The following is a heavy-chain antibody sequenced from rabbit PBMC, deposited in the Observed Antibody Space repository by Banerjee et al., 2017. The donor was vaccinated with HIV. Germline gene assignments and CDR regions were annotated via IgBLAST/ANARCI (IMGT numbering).Heavy chain of an antibody. Sequence: QEQLVESGGGLVQPEGSLTLTCTASGFSFSSYYRMCWVRQAPGRGLELIACIYTTSGSTWYASWAKGRFTITRSTSLNTVDLKMTSLTAADTATYFCARDLEYGGTSYAFGLWGPGTLVTVS. CDR1: GFSFSSYYR. CDR2: IYTTSGST. CDR3: ARDLEYGGTSYAFGL. V-gene: IGHV1S43*01. J-gene: IGHJ4*01. D-gene: IGHD8-1*01.